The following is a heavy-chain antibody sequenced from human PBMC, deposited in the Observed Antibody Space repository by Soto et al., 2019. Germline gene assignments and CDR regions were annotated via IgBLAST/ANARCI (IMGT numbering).Heavy chain of an antibody. J-gene: IGHJ5*02. CDR1: GYTFTSYD. CDR2: MNPNSGNT. Sequence: QVQLVQSGAEVKKPGASVKVSCKASGYTFTSYDINWVRQATGQGLEWMGWMNPNSGNTGYAQKFQGRVTMTRNTSLSTAYMELSSLRSGDTAVYYCARERGSGSYYTPWFDPWGQGTLVTVSS. V-gene: IGHV1-8*01. D-gene: IGHD3-10*01. CDR3: ARERGSGSYYTPWFDP.